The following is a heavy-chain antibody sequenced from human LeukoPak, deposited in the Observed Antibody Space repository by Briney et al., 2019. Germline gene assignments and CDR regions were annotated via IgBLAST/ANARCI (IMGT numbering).Heavy chain of an antibody. CDR3: ARGSGSGSYYTY. J-gene: IGHJ4*02. Sequence: GGSLRLSCAASGFTFSSYDMHWVRQATGKGLEWVSPIGTAGDTYYPGSVKGRFTISRENAKNSLYLQMNSLRAGDTAVYYCARGSGSGSYYTYWGQGTLVTVSS. CDR1: GFTFSSYD. CDR2: IGTAGDT. V-gene: IGHV3-13*04. D-gene: IGHD3-10*01.